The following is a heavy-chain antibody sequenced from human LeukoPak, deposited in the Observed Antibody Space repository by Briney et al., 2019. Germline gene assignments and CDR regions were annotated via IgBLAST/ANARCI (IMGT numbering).Heavy chain of an antibody. J-gene: IGHJ5*02. D-gene: IGHD6-13*01. CDR2: IQYDGSNK. CDR3: AGGPKKQLIWGRASNGFDP. Sequence: GGSLRLSCAASGFTFSNYGMHWVRQAPGKGLEWVAFIQYDGSNKYYADSVKGRFTISRDNSKNTLYLQMNSLRAEDTAVYYCAGGPKKQLIWGRASNGFDPWGQGTLVTVSS. CDR1: GFTFSNYG. V-gene: IGHV3-30*19.